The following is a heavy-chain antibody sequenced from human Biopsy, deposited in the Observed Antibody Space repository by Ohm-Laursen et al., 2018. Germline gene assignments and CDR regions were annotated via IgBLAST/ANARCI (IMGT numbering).Heavy chain of an antibody. Sequence: SVKVSCKVSGGAFTNYAISWVRQAPGQGLEWMGGIIPIFGTANYAQKFQGRVTITADESTSTAYMELSSLRSDDTAVYYCARDALGGGSYRFFYWGQGSLVTVSS. CDR2: IIPIFGTA. J-gene: IGHJ4*02. CDR3: ARDALGGGSYRFFY. CDR1: GGAFTNYA. V-gene: IGHV1-69*13. D-gene: IGHD1-26*01.